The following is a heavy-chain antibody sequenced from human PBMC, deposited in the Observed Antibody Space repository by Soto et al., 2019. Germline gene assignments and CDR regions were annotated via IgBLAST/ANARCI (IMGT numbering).Heavy chain of an antibody. V-gene: IGHV3-15*07. CDR2: IKSRADGGTT. CDR3: TTGSTYCDFWSGFVH. D-gene: IGHD3-3*01. CDR1: GFTFTNAW. Sequence: EVQLVESGGGLVKPGGSLRLSCAASGFTFTNAWMTWVRQAPGKGLEWVGRIKSRADGGTTDYAAPVKGSFTISRDDADNMLYLQMNSLKTEDTAVYYCTTGSTYCDFWSGFVHWGQGTLVTVSS. J-gene: IGHJ4*02.